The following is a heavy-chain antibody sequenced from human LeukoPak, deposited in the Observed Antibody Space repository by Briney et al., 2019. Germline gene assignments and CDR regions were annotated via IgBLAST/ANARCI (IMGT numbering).Heavy chain of an antibody. V-gene: IGHV1-58*02. D-gene: IGHD2-15*01. J-gene: IGHJ4*02. Sequence: GTSVKVSCKASGFTFTSSAMQWVRQARGQRLEWVGWIVVGSVNTNYAQKFQERVTITRDMSTSTAYMELSSLRSEDTAVYYCAAAQNFPVYCSGGSCSYYFDYWGQGTLVTVSS. CDR2: IVVGSVNT. CDR3: AAAQNFPVYCSGGSCSYYFDY. CDR1: GFTFTSSA.